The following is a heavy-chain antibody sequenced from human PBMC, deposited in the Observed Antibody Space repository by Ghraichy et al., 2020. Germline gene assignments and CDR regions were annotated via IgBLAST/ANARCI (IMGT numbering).Heavy chain of an antibody. CDR2: LYHSGST. D-gene: IGHD3-16*01. CDR3: ANFAGGSCDY. CDR1: GGSISSSNYY. J-gene: IGHJ4*02. V-gene: IGHV4-39*01. Sequence: SETLSLTCTVSGGSISSSNYYWGWIRQPPGKGLEWIGSLYHSGSTYYNPSLESRVTISVDTSKNQLSPKLRSVTAADTAVYYCANFAGGSCDYWGQGTLVTVSS.